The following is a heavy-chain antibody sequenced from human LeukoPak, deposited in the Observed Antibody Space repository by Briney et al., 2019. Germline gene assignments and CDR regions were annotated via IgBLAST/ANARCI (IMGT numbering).Heavy chain of an antibody. Sequence: SETLSLTCTVSGGSISSSSYYWGWIRQPPGKGLEWIGEINHSGSTNYNPSLKGRVTISVDTSKNQFSLKLSSVTAADTAVYYCARGLVGTDSSSSGGFYWGQGTLVTVSS. V-gene: IGHV4-39*07. CDR1: GGSISSSSYY. D-gene: IGHD6-6*01. CDR2: INHSGST. CDR3: ARGLVGTDSSSSGGFY. J-gene: IGHJ4*02.